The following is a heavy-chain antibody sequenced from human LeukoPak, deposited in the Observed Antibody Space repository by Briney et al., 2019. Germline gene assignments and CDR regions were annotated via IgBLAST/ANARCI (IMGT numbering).Heavy chain of an antibody. CDR3: ARQRGGFGELYHFDY. V-gene: IGHV4-39*01. CDR1: GGSISSSSYY. J-gene: IGHJ4*02. D-gene: IGHD3-10*01. Sequence: PSETLSLTCTVSGGSISSSSYYWGWIRQPPGKGLEWIGSIYYSGSTYYNPSLKSRVAISVDTSKNQFSLKLSSVTAADTAVYYCARQRGGFGELYHFDYWGQGTLVTVSS. CDR2: IYYSGST.